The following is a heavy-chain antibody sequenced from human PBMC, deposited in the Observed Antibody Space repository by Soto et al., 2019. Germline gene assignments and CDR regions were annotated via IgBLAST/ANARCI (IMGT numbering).Heavy chain of an antibody. V-gene: IGHV1-18*01. CDR1: DHTFTYYG. CDR2: ISGYNGNT. D-gene: IGHD2-8*02. CDR3: AATGGHYFGLDV. J-gene: IGHJ6*02. Sequence: QVQLLQSGGEVKKPGASVKVSCNSSDHTFTYYGINWVRRAPGQGLEWMGWISGYNGNTKYAQKFQDRVTMSADTSTRTAYMEMRSLTSDDXXXXXCAATGGHYFGLDVWGQGTTVTVSS.